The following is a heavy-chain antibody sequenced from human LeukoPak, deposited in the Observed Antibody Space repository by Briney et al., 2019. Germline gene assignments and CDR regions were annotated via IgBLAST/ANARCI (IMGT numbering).Heavy chain of an antibody. CDR3: ARARYFDWLLSFDY. J-gene: IGHJ4*02. CDR1: GYTFTGYY. CDR2: INPNSGGT. Sequence: GASVKVSCKASGYTFTGYYMHWVRQAPGQGLEWMGWINPNSGGTNYAQKFQGRVTMTRDTSISTAYMELSRLRSDDTAVYYCARARYFDWLLSFDYWGQGTLVTVSS. D-gene: IGHD3-9*01. V-gene: IGHV1-2*02.